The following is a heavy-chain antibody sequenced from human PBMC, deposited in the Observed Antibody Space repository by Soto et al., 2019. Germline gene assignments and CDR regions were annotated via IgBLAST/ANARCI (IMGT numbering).Heavy chain of an antibody. CDR2: IYHSGST. CDR1: GGSISSSNW. CDR3: ASSHYVWGSYQMYYFDY. Sequence: SETLSLTCAVSGGSISSSNWWSWVRQPPGKGLEWIGEIYHSGSTNYNPSLKSRVTISVDKSKNQFSLKLSSVTAADTAVYYCASSHYVWGSYQMYYFDYWGQGTLVTVSS. V-gene: IGHV4-4*02. J-gene: IGHJ4*02. D-gene: IGHD3-16*01.